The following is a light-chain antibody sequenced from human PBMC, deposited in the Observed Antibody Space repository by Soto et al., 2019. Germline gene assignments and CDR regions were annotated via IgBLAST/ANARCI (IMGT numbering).Light chain of an antibody. J-gene: IGKJ1*01. V-gene: IGKV1-5*03. Sequence: DIQMTQSPSTLSGSVGDRVTITCRASQTISSWLAWYQQKPGKAPKLLIYKASTSKSGVPARFSGSGSGTEFTLTSSSRQPDDFATYYCQHYNSYSEAFGQGTKVEL. CDR1: QTISSW. CDR3: QHYNSYSEA. CDR2: KAS.